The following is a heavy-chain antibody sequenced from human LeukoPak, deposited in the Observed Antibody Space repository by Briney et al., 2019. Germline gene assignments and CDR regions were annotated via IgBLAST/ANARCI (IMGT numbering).Heavy chain of an antibody. CDR3: AQGGAAAGFDY. V-gene: IGHV6-1*01. CDR1: GDSVSSNSAV. D-gene: IGHD6-25*01. Sequence: SQTLSLTCGISGDSVSSNSAVWNWIRQSPSRGLEWLGRTYYRSKWYNDYAESVKSRITVNPDTSKNQFSLQLNSVTPEDTAVYYCAQGGAAAGFDYWGQGTLVTVSS. J-gene: IGHJ4*02. CDR2: TYYRSKWYN.